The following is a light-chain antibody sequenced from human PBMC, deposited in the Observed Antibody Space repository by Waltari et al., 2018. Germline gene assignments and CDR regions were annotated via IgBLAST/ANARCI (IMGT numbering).Light chain of an antibody. CDR2: KAS. CDR1: KSICSW. J-gene: IGKJ1*01. Sequence: DIQMTQSPSTLSAFVGDTVTITCRPSKSICSWLAWYQQKPGNAPKLLIYKASGLESGVPSRFSGSGSGTEFILTISSLQPDDFATYYCQQYKSYWTFGQGTKVEIK. CDR3: QQYKSYWT. V-gene: IGKV1-5*03.